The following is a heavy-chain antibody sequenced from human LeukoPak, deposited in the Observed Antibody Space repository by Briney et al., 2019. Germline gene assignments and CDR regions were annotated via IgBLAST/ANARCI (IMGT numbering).Heavy chain of an antibody. CDR2: IYYSGST. J-gene: IGHJ4*02. Sequence: PSETLSLTCAVYGGSFSGYYWSWIRQPPGKGLEWIAYIYYSGSTYYNPSLKSRVTISIDTSKNQFSLKLSSVTAADTAVYYCARQGYCSGGSCYSPDRFDYWGQGTLVTVSS. V-gene: IGHV4-30-4*08. D-gene: IGHD2-15*01. CDR3: ARQGYCSGGSCYSPDRFDY. CDR1: GGSFSGYY.